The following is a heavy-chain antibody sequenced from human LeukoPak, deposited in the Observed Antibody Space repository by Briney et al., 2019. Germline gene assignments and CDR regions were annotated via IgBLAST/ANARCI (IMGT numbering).Heavy chain of an antibody. CDR2: IYSSGSA. D-gene: IGHD3-22*01. J-gene: IGHJ4*01. V-gene: IGHV4-59*08. CDR3: ARHRDYYDS. CDR1: GDSISSNS. Sequence: PSETLSLTCSVSGDSISSNSWTWIRQPPGKGLEWIGYIYSSGSANYNPSLKSRVIISGDTSKNQISLNLTSVTAADTAVYFCARHRDYYDSWGHGTLVTVSS.